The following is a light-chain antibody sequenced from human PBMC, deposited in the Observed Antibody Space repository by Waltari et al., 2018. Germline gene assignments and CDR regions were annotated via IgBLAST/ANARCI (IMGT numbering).Light chain of an antibody. CDR3: SSYAGSNNLV. CDR2: EVN. V-gene: IGLV2-8*01. CDR1: SSDVGGYHY. J-gene: IGLJ3*02. Sequence: QSALTQPPSASGSPGQSATISCTGTSSDVGGYHYVSWYQQHPGKAPKRMIYEVNRRPSGVPDRFSGSKSGNTASLTLSGLQTEDEADYYCSSYAGSNNLVFGGGTKLTVL.